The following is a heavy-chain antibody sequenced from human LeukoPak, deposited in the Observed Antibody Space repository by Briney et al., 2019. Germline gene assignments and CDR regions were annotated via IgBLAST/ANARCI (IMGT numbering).Heavy chain of an antibody. Sequence: GGSLRLSCAASGFTFSSYWMHWVRQAPGKGLVWVSRINSDGSSTSYADSVKGRFTISRDNTKNTLYLQMNSLRVEDTAVYYCARGTGYSVFDIWGQGTMVTVSS. J-gene: IGHJ3*02. CDR1: GFTFSSYW. CDR2: INSDGSST. D-gene: IGHD1-26*01. V-gene: IGHV3-74*01. CDR3: ARGTGYSVFDI.